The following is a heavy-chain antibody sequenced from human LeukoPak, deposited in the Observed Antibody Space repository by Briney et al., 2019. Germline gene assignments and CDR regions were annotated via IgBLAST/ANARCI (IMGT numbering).Heavy chain of an antibody. J-gene: IGHJ2*01. CDR3: AKDNYYDSSGYDYWYFDL. Sequence: GGSLRLSCAASGFTVSSNYMSWVRQAPGKGLEWVSVIYSGGNTDYADSVKGRFTISRDNSKNTLYLQMNSLRVDDTAVYYCAKDNYYDSSGYDYWYFDLWGRGTLVTVSS. CDR1: GFTVSSNY. D-gene: IGHD3-22*01. V-gene: IGHV3-66*01. CDR2: IYSGGNT.